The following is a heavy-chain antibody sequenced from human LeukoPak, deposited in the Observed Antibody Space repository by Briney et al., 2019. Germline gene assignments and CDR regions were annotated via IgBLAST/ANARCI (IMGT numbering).Heavy chain of an antibody. CDR1: GGFISTYY. J-gene: IGHJ4*02. D-gene: IGHD6-19*01. CDR2: IHTSGST. Sequence: SETLSLTCSVSGGFISTYYWSWIRQSAGKGLEWIGRIHTSGSTNYNPSLKSRVTMSVDTSKNQFSLKVSSVTAADTGVYYCARAPEFSSGWLLDCWGQGSLLTVSS. V-gene: IGHV4-4*07. CDR3: ARAPEFSSGWLLDC.